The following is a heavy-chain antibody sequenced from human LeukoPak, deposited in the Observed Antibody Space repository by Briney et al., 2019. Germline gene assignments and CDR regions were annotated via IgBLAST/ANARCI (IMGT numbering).Heavy chain of an antibody. V-gene: IGHV3-30*02. J-gene: IGHJ4*02. CDR2: IRSDASNQ. CDR3: ASGYHRDEYYYDSSGSFY. CDR1: AFTFSSYG. Sequence: GGSLRLSCAASAFTFSSYGMHWVRQAPGKGPEWVAFIRSDASNQYYADSVKGRFTISRDNSKNTLYLQMNSLRAEDTAVYYCASGYHRDEYYYDSSGSFYWGQGTLVTVSS. D-gene: IGHD3-22*01.